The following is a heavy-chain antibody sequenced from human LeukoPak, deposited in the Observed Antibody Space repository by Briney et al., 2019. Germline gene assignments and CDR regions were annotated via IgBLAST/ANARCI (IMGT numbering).Heavy chain of an antibody. D-gene: IGHD3-22*01. J-gene: IGHJ4*02. V-gene: IGHV4-34*01. CDR3: ARGRAKYYYDSSGSRAYDY. CDR2: INHSGST. Sequence: SETLSLTCAVYGGSFSGYYWSWIRQPPGKGLEWIGEINHSGSTNYNPSLKSRVTISVDTSKNQFSLKLSSVTAADTAVYYCARGRAKYYYDSSGSRAYDYWGQGTLVTVSS. CDR1: GGSFSGYY.